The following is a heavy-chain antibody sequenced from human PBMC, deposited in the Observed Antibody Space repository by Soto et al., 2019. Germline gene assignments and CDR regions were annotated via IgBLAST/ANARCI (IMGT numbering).Heavy chain of an antibody. V-gene: IGHV3-30*03. CDR1: GFTFSSYG. Sequence: GGSRRLSCAASGFTFSSYGMHWVRQAPGKGLEWVSRISYDGSNKYYADSVKGRFTISRDNARNMVYLQMNSLRAEDTAVYYCSSLTNWGRGTLVTVSS. CDR3: SSLTN. J-gene: IGHJ4*02. D-gene: IGHD3-9*01. CDR2: ISYDGSNK.